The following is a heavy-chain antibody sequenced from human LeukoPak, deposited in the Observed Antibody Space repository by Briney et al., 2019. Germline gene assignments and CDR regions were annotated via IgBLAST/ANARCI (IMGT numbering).Heavy chain of an antibody. CDR3: ASSPYYDILTGTHGAFDI. V-gene: IGHV3-30-3*01. D-gene: IGHD3-9*01. J-gene: IGHJ3*02. CDR1: GFTFSSYA. CDR2: ISYDGSYK. Sequence: GRSLRLSCAASGFTFSSYAMHWVRQAPGKGLEWVAVISYDGSYKYYADSVKGRFTISRDNSKNTLYLQMNSLRAEDTAVYYCASSPYYDILTGTHGAFDIWGQGTMVTVSS.